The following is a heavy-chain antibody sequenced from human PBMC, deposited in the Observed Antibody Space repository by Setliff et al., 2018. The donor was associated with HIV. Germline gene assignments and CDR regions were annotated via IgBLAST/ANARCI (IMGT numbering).Heavy chain of an antibody. Sequence: SETLSLTCAVSGGSVSSPSYYWGWIRQPPGKGLEWIGSVYNSGITFKNPSLKSRVSISVDRSGNQFSLRLTSVTAADTAVYYCARYRRDDYYLTAYFDSWGQGTLVTVSS. D-gene: IGHD1-26*01. CDR3: ARYRRDDYYLTAYFDS. CDR2: VYNSGIT. CDR1: GGSVSSPSYY. V-gene: IGHV4-39*07. J-gene: IGHJ4*02.